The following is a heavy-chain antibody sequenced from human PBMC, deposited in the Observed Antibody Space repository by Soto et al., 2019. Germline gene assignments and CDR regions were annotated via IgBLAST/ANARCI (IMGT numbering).Heavy chain of an antibody. CDR2: ISANNGNT. CDR3: ARGLGSSSSAFSVY. Sequence: GASVKVSCKASGYTFTNYGITWVRQAPGQGLEWMGWISANNGNTDYAQKLQGRVTMTTDTSTSTAYMELRNLRSDDTAVYYCARGLGSSSSAFSVYWGQGTLVTVS. D-gene: IGHD6-6*01. CDR1: GYTFTNYG. V-gene: IGHV1-18*04. J-gene: IGHJ4*02.